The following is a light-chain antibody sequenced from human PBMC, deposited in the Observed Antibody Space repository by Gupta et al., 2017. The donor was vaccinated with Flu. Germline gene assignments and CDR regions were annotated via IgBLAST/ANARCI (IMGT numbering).Light chain of an antibody. CDR2: AAS. V-gene: IGKV1-39*01. Sequence: DIQMTQSPSSLSASVGDRVIITCRAGESIANYLSWYQQKPGKAPKLLIYAASTLESGVPSRFSGSGSGADYTLTIARLQPEDVATYYCQHSDSTPRTFGQGTKVEI. CDR3: QHSDSTPRT. J-gene: IGKJ1*01. CDR1: ESIANY.